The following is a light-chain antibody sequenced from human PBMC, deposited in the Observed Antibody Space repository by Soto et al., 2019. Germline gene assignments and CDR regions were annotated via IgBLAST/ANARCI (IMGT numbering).Light chain of an antibody. V-gene: IGKV1-33*01. J-gene: IGKJ1*01. Sequence: DIQMTQSPSSLSASVGDIVTINCQASQDISHYLNWYQQKPGKAPKLLIFDASSLENGVPSRFSGSGSGTEFTLTITGLQPDDFATYYCQQYNTYWTFGQGTKVDIK. CDR3: QQYNTYWT. CDR1: QDISHY. CDR2: DAS.